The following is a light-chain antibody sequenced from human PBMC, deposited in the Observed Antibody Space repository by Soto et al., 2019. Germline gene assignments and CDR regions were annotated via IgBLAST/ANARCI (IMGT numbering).Light chain of an antibody. Sequence: EIVLTQSPATLSLSPGERATFSCRASQSVSSNVAWYQQKPGQAPSLLIYGASTRATDIPPRFSGSGSGTEFTLTITSLQSEDFAVYYCQQYKNWPPLTFGGGSKVDIK. CDR2: GAS. V-gene: IGKV3-15*01. J-gene: IGKJ4*01. CDR1: QSVSSN. CDR3: QQYKNWPPLT.